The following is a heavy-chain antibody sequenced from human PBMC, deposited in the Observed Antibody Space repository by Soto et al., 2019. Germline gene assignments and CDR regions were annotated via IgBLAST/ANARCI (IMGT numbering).Heavy chain of an antibody. CDR2: ISDSGGST. D-gene: IGHD3-3*01. V-gene: IGHV3-23*01. CDR1: GFAFNSYA. CDR3: AKETRIMIFGALIPQDEYYYGMDV. Sequence: EVQLLESGGGMVQPGGSLRLSCAASGFAFNSYAMSWVRQAPGKGLEWVSGISDSGGSTYYAESVKGRFTISRDNSKNTLYLQMNSLRAEDTALYYCAKETRIMIFGALIPQDEYYYGMDVWGRGTTVTVSS. J-gene: IGHJ6*02.